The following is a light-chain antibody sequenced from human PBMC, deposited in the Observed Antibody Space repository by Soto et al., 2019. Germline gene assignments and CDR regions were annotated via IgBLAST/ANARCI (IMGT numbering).Light chain of an antibody. CDR1: QRVTSNY. CDR3: QQYGSSPPT. Sequence: IVLTQSPGTLSLSPGERTTLSCRASQRVTSNYLAWYQQKPGQGPRLPISGASSRAPGIPDRFSGSGSGTDFTLTVNRLEPEDFAVYYCQQYGSSPPTFGQGTKVDIK. J-gene: IGKJ1*01. V-gene: IGKV3-20*01. CDR2: GAS.